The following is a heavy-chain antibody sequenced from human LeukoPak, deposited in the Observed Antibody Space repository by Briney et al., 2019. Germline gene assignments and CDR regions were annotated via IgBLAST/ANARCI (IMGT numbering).Heavy chain of an antibody. Sequence: GGSLRLSCAASGFTSSNYFMHWVRQAPGKGLVWVSRINSDGTTTMYADSVKGRFTISRDNAKNTLYLQMSSLRDEGTAVYYCARRVDATRWFDPWGQGTLVTVSS. CDR2: INSDGTTT. V-gene: IGHV3-74*03. CDR3: ARRVDATRWFDP. CDR1: GFTSSNYF. D-gene: IGHD2-15*01. J-gene: IGHJ5*02.